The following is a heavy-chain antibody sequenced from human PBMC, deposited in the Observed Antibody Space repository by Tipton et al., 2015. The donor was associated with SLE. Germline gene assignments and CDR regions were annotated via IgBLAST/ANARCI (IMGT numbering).Heavy chain of an antibody. D-gene: IGHD2-21*02. CDR2: ISYDGSNK. CDR1: GFTFSSYA. Sequence: SLRLSCAASGFTFSSYAMHWVRQAPGKGLEWVAVISYDGSNKYYADSVKGRFTISRDNSKNTLYLQMNSLRSDDTAVYYCARDDFRLRIVVVTAWVYWGQGTLVTVSS. J-gene: IGHJ4*02. CDR3: ARDDFRLRIVVVTAWVY. V-gene: IGHV3-30-3*01.